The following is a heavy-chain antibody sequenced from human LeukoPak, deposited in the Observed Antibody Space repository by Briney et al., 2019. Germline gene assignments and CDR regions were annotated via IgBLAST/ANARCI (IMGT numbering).Heavy chain of an antibody. Sequence: KPSETLSLTCAVYGGSFSDYYWSWIRQPPGKGLEWIGYIYYSGSTNYNPSLKSRVTISVDTSKNQFSLKLSSVTAADTAVYYCARNFVVVSSLGFDPWGQGTLVTVSS. D-gene: IGHD2-2*01. CDR1: GGSFSDYY. CDR3: ARNFVVVSSLGFDP. V-gene: IGHV4-59*01. J-gene: IGHJ5*02. CDR2: IYYSGST.